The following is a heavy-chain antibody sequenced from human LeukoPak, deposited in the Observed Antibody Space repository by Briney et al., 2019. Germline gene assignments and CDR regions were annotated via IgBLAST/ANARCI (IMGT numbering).Heavy chain of an antibody. CDR1: GFAFSSYN. CDR2: ISSGGSYI. V-gene: IGHV3-21*01. CDR3: ARHSDIPIDY. D-gene: IGHD2-2*02. J-gene: IGHJ4*02. Sequence: GGSLRLSCAASGFAFSSYNMNWACQARGKGLEWVSFISSGGSYIYYADSVKGRFTISRDNAKNSLYLQMNSLRAEDTAVYYCARHSDIPIDYWGQGTLVPVSS.